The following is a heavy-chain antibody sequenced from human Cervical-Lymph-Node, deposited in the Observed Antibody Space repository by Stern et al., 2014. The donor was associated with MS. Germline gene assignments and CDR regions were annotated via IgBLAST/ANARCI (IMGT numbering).Heavy chain of an antibody. CDR1: GGTLSSFA. CDR3: AASYSGTYKELDY. CDR2: IISILSST. J-gene: IGHJ4*02. Sequence: QVQLVQSGAVVKQPGSSVKVSCKASGGTLSSFAINWVRQAPGQGLEWMGGIISILSSTNYAQKFQGRVTIFADESTRTTYMELRSLRSEDTARYYCAASYSGTYKELDYWGQGTLVTVSS. D-gene: IGHD1-26*01. V-gene: IGHV1-69*01.